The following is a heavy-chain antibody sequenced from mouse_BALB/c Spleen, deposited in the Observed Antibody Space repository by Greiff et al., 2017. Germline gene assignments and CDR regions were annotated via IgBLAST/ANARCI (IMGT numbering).Heavy chain of an antibody. CDR2: ISSGSSTI. V-gene: IGHV5-17*02. D-gene: IGHD1-1*01. Sequence: EVHLVESGGGLVQPGGSRKLSCAASGFTFSSFGMHWVRQAPEQGLEWVAYISSGSSTIYYADTVKGRFNISRDNPKNTLFLQMTSLRSEDTAMYYCARTLHNYGSSYGFDYWGQGTTLTVSS. CDR3: ARTLHNYGSSYGFDY. J-gene: IGHJ2*01. CDR1: GFTFSSFG.